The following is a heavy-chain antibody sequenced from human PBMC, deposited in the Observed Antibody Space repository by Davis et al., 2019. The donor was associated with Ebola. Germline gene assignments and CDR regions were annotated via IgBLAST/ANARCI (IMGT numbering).Heavy chain of an antibody. V-gene: IGHV4-59*12. CDR3: AREAIFGVVIILPHNWFDP. CDR2: IFYNGST. CDR1: GGAISRYF. D-gene: IGHD3-3*01. Sequence: MPSETLSLTCTVSGGAISRYFWSWIRQPPGKGLEWIGYIFYNGSTKYNPSLESRVTISVDTSKNQFSLKLSSVTAADTAVYYCAREAIFGVVIILPHNWFDPWGQGTLVTVSS. J-gene: IGHJ5*02.